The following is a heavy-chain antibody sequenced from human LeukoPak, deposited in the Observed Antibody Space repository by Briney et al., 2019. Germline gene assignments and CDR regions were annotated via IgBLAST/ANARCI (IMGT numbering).Heavy chain of an antibody. V-gene: IGHV4-39*01. CDR2: ISYSGST. CDR1: GGSISSSYYY. Sequence: PSETLSLTCTVSGGSISSSYYYWGWIRQPPGKGLEWIGTISYSGSTYYNPSLRSRVTMSVDTSKNQFSLKLTSVTAADTAIYYCARLTGGAVAGNFDYWGQGTLVTVSS. D-gene: IGHD6-19*01. J-gene: IGHJ4*02. CDR3: ARLTGGAVAGNFDY.